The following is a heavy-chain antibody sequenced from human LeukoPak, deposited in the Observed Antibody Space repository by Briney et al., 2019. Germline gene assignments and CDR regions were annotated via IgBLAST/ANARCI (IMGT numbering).Heavy chain of an antibody. J-gene: IGHJ2*01. Sequence: SETLSLTCTVSGYSISSGYYWGWIRPPPGKGLEWIGSIYHSGSTYYNPSLKSRVTISVDTSKNQFSLKLSSVTAADTAVYYCAKPSSGSDWNFDLWGRGTLVTVSS. V-gene: IGHV4-38-2*02. CDR2: IYHSGST. CDR1: GYSISSGYY. CDR3: AKPSSGSDWNFDL. D-gene: IGHD6-19*01.